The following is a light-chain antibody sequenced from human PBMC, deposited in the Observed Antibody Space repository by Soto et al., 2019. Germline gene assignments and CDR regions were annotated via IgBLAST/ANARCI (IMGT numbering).Light chain of an antibody. V-gene: IGLV2-23*02. CDR1: SSDVGSYNL. Sequence: QSVLTQPASVSESPGQSITISCTGTSSDVGSYNLVSWYQQHPGKAPKLMIYEVTKRPSGVSDRFSGSKSGNTASLTISGLQAEDEADYYCCSYAGYNVGAFGGGTQLTVL. J-gene: IGLJ2*01. CDR3: CSYAGYNVGA. CDR2: EVT.